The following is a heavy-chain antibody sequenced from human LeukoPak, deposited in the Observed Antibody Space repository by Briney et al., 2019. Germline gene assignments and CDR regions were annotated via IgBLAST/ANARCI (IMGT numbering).Heavy chain of an antibody. CDR3: ATRGSDFWSGFDH. D-gene: IGHD3-3*01. CDR1: GSSLHDLP. Sequence: ASVKVSCKLSGSSLHDLPIQWVRQAGTKGLEWMAGFDPENAEIVYAQKFQGRVTMTEDTSTDTAYLELTSLTSHDTALYYCATRGSDFWSGFDHWGQGTQVTVSS. J-gene: IGHJ4*02. CDR2: FDPENAEI. V-gene: IGHV1-24*01.